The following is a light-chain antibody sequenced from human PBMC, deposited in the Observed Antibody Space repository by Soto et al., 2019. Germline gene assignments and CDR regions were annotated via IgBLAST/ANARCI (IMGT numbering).Light chain of an antibody. J-gene: IGKJ4*01. CDR3: QQYDNRLT. CDR2: DAF. CDR1: QAIRNP. Sequence: DIQMTQSTSSLSASVGDRVTIPCQASQAIRNPLNLYQQKPGKATNLLIDDAFNLASGVPSLFSGSGAGTDFTSTINRQQPEYIATYYCQQYDNRLTFGEGTKVDIK. V-gene: IGKV1-33*01.